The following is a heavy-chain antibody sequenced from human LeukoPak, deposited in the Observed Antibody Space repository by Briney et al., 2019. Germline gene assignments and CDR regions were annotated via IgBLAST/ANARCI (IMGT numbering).Heavy chain of an antibody. CDR1: GFTFSSHG. D-gene: IGHD6-19*01. Sequence: GGSLRLSCAASGFTFSSHGMHWVRQAPGKGLEWVAVINYDGSNEDYGDSVKGRFTISRDKSKNTLHLQMNSLRAEDMAVYYCARARRSSGWYYFDSWGQGTLVTVSS. CDR2: INYDGSNE. V-gene: IGHV3-33*01. CDR3: ARARRSSGWYYFDS. J-gene: IGHJ4*02.